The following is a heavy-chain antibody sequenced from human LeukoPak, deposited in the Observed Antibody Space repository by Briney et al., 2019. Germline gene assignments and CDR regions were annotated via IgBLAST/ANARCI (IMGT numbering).Heavy chain of an antibody. CDR1: GGSISSSYW. CDR3: ARVSSSWYQDWYFDL. Sequence: SETLSLTCAVSGGSISSSYWWSWVRQPPGKGLEWIGEVYHSGSTNYKPSLKSRVTMSVDTSKNQFSLKLSSVTAADTAVYYCARVSSSWYQDWYFDLWGRGTLVTVSS. CDR2: VYHSGST. V-gene: IGHV4-4*02. D-gene: IGHD6-13*01. J-gene: IGHJ2*01.